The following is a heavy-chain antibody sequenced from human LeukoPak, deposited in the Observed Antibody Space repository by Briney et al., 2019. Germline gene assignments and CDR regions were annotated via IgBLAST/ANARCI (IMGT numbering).Heavy chain of an antibody. J-gene: IGHJ3*02. D-gene: IGHD3-22*01. CDR1: GGSISSGSYY. V-gene: IGHV4-61*02. CDR2: IYTSGST. Sequence: SQTLSLTCTVSGGSISSGSYYWSWIRQPAGKGLEWIGRIYTSGSTNYNPSLKSRVTISVDTSKNQFSLKLSSVTAADTAVYYCARDDRVGAFDIWGQGTMVTVSS. CDR3: ARDDRVGAFDI.